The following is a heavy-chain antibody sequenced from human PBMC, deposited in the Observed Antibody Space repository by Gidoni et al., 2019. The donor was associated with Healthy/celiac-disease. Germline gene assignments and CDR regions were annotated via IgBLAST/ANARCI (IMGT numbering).Heavy chain of an antibody. D-gene: IGHD6-25*01. CDR2: IYTSGST. J-gene: IGHJ5*02. CDR3: AREPRISSANWFDP. Sequence: QVQLQESGPGLVKPSETLSLTCTVSGGSISSYYWSWIRQPAGKGLEWIGRIYTSGSTNYNPSLKSRVTMSVDTSKNQFSLKLSSVTAADTAVYYCAREPRISSANWFDPWGQGTLVTVSS. V-gene: IGHV4-4*07. CDR1: GGSISSYY.